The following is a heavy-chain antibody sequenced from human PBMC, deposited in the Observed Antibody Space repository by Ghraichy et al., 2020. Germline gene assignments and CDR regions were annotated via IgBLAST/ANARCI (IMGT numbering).Heavy chain of an antibody. CDR2: INGGNGNT. CDR1: GYTFSRFG. J-gene: IGHJ4*02. D-gene: IGHD6-19*01. V-gene: IGHV1-3*01. CDR3: ATSYSSGWETYFDY. Sequence: ASVKVSCKTSGYTFSRFGIHWVCQAPGQRLEWMGWINGGNGNTKYSQQFQDRVTITRDTSASTADMELNSLKSEDTAVYFCATSYSSGWETYFDYWGQGTLVTVSS.